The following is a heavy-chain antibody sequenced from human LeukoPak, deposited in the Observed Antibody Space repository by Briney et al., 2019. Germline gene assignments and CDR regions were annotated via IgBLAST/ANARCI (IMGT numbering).Heavy chain of an antibody. D-gene: IGHD3-16*01. V-gene: IGHV3-21*01. CDR1: GFTFSSYS. J-gene: IGHJ6*03. Sequence: GGSLRLSCAASGFTFSSYSMNWVRQAPGKGLEWVSSISSSSSYIYYADSVKGRFTISRDNAKNSLYLQMNSLRAEDTAVYYCASSFGDTYYYYYYMDVWGKGTTVTVSS. CDR2: ISSSSSYI. CDR3: ASSFGDTYYYYYYMDV.